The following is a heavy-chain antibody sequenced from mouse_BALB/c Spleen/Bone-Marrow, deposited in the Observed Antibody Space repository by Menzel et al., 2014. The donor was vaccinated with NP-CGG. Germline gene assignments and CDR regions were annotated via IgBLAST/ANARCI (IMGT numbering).Heavy chain of an antibody. CDR1: GFNIKDYY. CDR3: NARYYYAMDY. Sequence: VQLQQPGAELVRSGASVKLSCTASGFNIKDYYMHWVKQRPEQGLERIGWIDPENGDTEYAPKFQGKATMTADTSSNTAYLQLSSLTSEDTAVYYCNARYYYAMDYWGQGTSVTVSS. V-gene: IGHV14-4*02. CDR2: IDPENGDT. J-gene: IGHJ4*01.